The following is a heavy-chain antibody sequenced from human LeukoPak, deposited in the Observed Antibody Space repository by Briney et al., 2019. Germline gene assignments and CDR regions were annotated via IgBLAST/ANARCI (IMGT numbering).Heavy chain of an antibody. CDR1: GFTFSDYY. V-gene: IGHV3-11*01. CDR2: ISSSGSTI. CDR3: AKVPRRERWLRSYWYFDL. J-gene: IGHJ2*01. D-gene: IGHD5-24*01. Sequence: GGSLRLSCAASGFTFSDYYMSWIRQAPGKGLEWVSYISSSGSTIYYADSVKGRFTISRDNAKNSLYLQMNSLRAEDTAVYYCAKVPRRERWLRSYWYFDLWGRGTLVTVSS.